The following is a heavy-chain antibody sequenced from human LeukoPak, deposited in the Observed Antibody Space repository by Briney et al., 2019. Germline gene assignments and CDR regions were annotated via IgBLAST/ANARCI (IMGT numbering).Heavy chain of an antibody. D-gene: IGHD4-17*01. CDR2: INPNSGGT. V-gene: IGHV1-2*02. CDR3: ARDLSYGGDYGEGKGYCYYHYRDV. J-gene: IGHJ6*03. Sequence: ASVKVSCKTSGYRFTGYYMHWVRQAPGQGLEWMGWINPNSGGTNYAQKFQGRVTMTRDTSITTAYMELRRLRSDDTAVYYCARDLSYGGDYGEGKGYCYYHYRDVWRKGTTVTVP. CDR1: GYRFTGYY.